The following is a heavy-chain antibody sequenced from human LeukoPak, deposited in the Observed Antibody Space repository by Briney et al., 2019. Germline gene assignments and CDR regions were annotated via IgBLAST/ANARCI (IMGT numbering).Heavy chain of an antibody. CDR1: GYSISSGYY. Sequence: SETLSLTCTVSGYSISSGYYWGWIRQPPGKGLEWIGSIYHSGSTYYNPSLKSRVTISVDTSKNQFSLKLSSVTAADTAVYYCARTDRGYSYGRRVYYFDYWGQGTLVTVSS. CDR2: IYHSGST. V-gene: IGHV4-38-2*02. J-gene: IGHJ4*02. CDR3: ARTDRGYSYGRRVYYFDY. D-gene: IGHD5-18*01.